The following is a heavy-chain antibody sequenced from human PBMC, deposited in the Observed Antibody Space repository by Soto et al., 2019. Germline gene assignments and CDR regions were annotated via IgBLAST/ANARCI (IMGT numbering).Heavy chain of an antibody. CDR3: ARILRNAFDI. CDR1: GGSISSYY. CDR2: IYYSGST. J-gene: IGHJ3*02. V-gene: IGHV4-59*01. Sequence: SETLSLTCTVSGGSISSYYWSWIRQPPGKGLEWIGYIYYSGSTNYNPSLKSRVTISVDTSKNQFSPKLSSVTAADTAVYYCARILRNAFDIWGQGTMVTVSS.